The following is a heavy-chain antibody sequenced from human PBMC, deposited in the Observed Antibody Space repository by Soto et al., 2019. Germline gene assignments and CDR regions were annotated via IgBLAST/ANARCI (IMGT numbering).Heavy chain of an antibody. CDR1: GGTFSSYA. Sequence: VASVKVSCKASGGTFSSYAISWVRQAPGQGLEWMGGIIPIFGTANYAQKFQGRVTITADESTSTAYMELSSLRSEDTAVYYCARIVAARPRDYYYYGMDVWGQGTTVTVPS. D-gene: IGHD6-6*01. CDR2: IIPIFGTA. CDR3: ARIVAARPRDYYYYGMDV. J-gene: IGHJ6*02. V-gene: IGHV1-69*13.